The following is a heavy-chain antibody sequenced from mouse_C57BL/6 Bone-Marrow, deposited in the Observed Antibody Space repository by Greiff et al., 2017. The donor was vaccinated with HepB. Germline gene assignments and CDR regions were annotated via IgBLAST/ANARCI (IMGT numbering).Heavy chain of an antibody. CDR3: ARTPDLYYYGSSPYYAMDY. D-gene: IGHD1-1*01. V-gene: IGHV1-64*01. CDR1: GYTFTSYW. CDR2: IHPNSGST. J-gene: IGHJ4*01. Sequence: VQLQQPGAELVKPGASVKLSCKASGYTFTSYWMHWVKQRPGQGLEWIGMIHPNSGSTNYNEKFKSKATLTVDKSSSTAYMQLSSLTSEDSAVYYCARTPDLYYYGSSPYYAMDYWGQGTSVTVSS.